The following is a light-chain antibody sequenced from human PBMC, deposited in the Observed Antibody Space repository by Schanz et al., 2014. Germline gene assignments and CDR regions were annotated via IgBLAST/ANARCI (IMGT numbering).Light chain of an antibody. CDR3: QQYGSSLL. Sequence: EIVMTQSPATLSVSPGERATLSCRASQSVSRYLAWYQQKPGQAPRLLISDASTRATGVPARFSGSGSGTDFTLTISRLEPEDFAVYYCQQYGSSLLFGQGTKLEIK. CDR1: QSVSRY. J-gene: IGKJ2*01. CDR2: DAS. V-gene: IGKV3-20*01.